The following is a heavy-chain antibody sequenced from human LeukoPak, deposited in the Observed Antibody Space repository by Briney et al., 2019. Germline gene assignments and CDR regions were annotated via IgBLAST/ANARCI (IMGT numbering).Heavy chain of an antibody. CDR3: ASRYYDSSRYYQYYFDY. V-gene: IGHV1-69*04. Sequence: SVKVSCKASGGTFSNYAISWVRQAPGQGLELMGRIIPILDLTNYAQRFQGRVTITADTSTSTVYMELNSLRSEDTAVYYCASRYYDSSRYYQYYFDYWGQGTLVTVSS. CDR1: GGTFSNYA. D-gene: IGHD3-22*01. CDR2: IIPILDLT. J-gene: IGHJ4*02.